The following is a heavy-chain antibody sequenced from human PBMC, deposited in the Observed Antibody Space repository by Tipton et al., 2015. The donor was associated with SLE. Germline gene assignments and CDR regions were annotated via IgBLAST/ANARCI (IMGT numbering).Heavy chain of an antibody. CDR2: VSGTGGST. CDR1: GFTFSSSV. D-gene: IGHD1-7*01. Sequence: SLRLSCAASGFTFSSSVMTWVRQAPGQGLEWVSTVSGTGGSTYYADSVKGRFTISRDSSKNSLYLQMKSLRADDTAIYYCAKGNSGTTSLFFDYWGQGTLVTVSS. J-gene: IGHJ4*02. CDR3: AKGNSGTTSLFFDY. V-gene: IGHV3-23*01.